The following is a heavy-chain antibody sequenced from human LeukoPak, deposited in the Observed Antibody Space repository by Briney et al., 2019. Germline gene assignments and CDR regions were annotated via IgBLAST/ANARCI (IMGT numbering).Heavy chain of an antibody. D-gene: IGHD3-10*02. CDR2: ISSSGSTI. CDR1: GFTFSSYG. J-gene: IGHJ6*04. CDR3: AELGITMIGGV. V-gene: IGHV3-48*04. Sequence: GSLRLSCAASGFTFSSYGMTWVRQAPGKGLEWVSYISSSGSTIYYADSVKGRFTISRDNAKNSLYLQMNSLRAEDTAVYYCAELGITMIGGVWGKGTTVTISS.